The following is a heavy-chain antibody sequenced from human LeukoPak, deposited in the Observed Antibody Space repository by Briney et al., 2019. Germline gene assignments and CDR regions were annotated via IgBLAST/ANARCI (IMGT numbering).Heavy chain of an antibody. Sequence: GGSLRLPCAASGFTFSSYAMSWVRQAPGKGLEWVSAISGSGGSTYYADSVKGRFTISRDNSKNTLYLQMNSLRAEDTAVYYCAKGHSGSYPNYYYYYMDVWGKGTTVTVSS. CDR3: AKGHSGSYPNYYYYYMDV. CDR2: ISGSGGST. J-gene: IGHJ6*03. V-gene: IGHV3-23*01. D-gene: IGHD1-26*01. CDR1: GFTFSSYA.